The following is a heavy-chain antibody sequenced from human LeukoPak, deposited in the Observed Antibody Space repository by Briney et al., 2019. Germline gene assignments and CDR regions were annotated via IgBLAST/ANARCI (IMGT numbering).Heavy chain of an antibody. CDR2: IYYSGTT. Sequence: SETLSLTCTVSGGSITSSSFYWDWIRQPAGKGLEWIGSIYYSGTTHYNPSLKSRVTIFVHTSKNQFSLNLRPVIAADTAMYYCARGFYYYDATGYYPPDAFDVWGQGTMVTVSS. J-gene: IGHJ3*01. V-gene: IGHV4-39*07. CDR3: ARGFYYYDATGYYPPDAFDV. D-gene: IGHD3-22*01. CDR1: GGSITSSSFY.